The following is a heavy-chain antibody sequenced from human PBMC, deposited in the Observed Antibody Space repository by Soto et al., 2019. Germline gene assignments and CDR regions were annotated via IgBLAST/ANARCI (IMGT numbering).Heavy chain of an antibody. D-gene: IGHD6-13*01. Sequence: GGSLRLSCAASGFTFSNSIINWVRQAPGQGLEWVSSISGRSDFLYYADSVKGRFTISRDTATNSLYLQMNSLRAEDTAVYYCATSTWYAFDIWGQGTMVTVSS. CDR2: ISGRSDFL. CDR3: ATSTWYAFDI. J-gene: IGHJ3*02. CDR1: GFTFSNSI. V-gene: IGHV3-21*01.